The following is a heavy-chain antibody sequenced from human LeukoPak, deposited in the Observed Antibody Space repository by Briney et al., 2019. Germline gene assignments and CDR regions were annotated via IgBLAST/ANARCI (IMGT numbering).Heavy chain of an antibody. V-gene: IGHV3-23*01. Sequence: GGSLRLSCAASGFPLSSYAMSWVRQAPGKGLEWVSAISGSGGSTYYADSVKGRFTISRDNSKNTLYLQMNSLRAEDTAVYYCARVVGRYFDWYDYWGQGTLVTVSS. CDR3: ARVVGRYFDWYDY. CDR1: GFPLSSYA. D-gene: IGHD3-9*01. CDR2: ISGSGGST. J-gene: IGHJ4*02.